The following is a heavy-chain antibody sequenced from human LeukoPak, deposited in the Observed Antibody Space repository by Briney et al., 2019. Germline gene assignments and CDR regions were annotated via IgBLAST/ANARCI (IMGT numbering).Heavy chain of an antibody. CDR2: IASSGLNT. Sequence: PGVSLRLSCAASGFMFRDAAMTWVRQAPGKGLEWVSLIASSGLNTYYADSVRGRFTISRANSKNTLSLQMNSLRVEDTAIYYCARDIELSTWGLGTLVTVSS. V-gene: IGHV3-23*01. CDR3: ARDIELST. J-gene: IGHJ3*01. D-gene: IGHD5-12*01. CDR1: GFMFRDAA.